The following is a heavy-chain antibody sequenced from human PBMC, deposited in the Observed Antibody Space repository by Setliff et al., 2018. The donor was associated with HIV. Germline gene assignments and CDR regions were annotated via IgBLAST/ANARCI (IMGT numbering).Heavy chain of an antibody. CDR3: ARDDWTCSDGTCFPITFDY. CDR1: GFTFSSYS. Sequence: GGSLRLSCAASGFTFSSYSMNWVRQAPGKGLEWVSSISSSSSYKYYADAVKGRFTISRDNAKNSLYLQMNSLRAEDTAVYYCARDDWTCSDGTCFPITFDYWGQGTLVTVSS. J-gene: IGHJ4*02. CDR2: ISSSSSYK. V-gene: IGHV3-21*01. D-gene: IGHD2-15*01.